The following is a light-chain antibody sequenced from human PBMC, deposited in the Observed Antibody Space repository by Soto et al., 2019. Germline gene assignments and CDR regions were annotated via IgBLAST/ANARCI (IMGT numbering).Light chain of an antibody. CDR1: QSVSSD. Sequence: IVMTQSPATLSVSPGERATLSCRASQSVSSDLAWYQQKPGQAPRLLIYEASIRATGIAARFSGSGSGTELTLTISSLQSEDSAVYWCQQYNSWPFTFGPGTKVEFK. CDR2: EAS. J-gene: IGKJ3*01. CDR3: QQYNSWPFT. V-gene: IGKV3-15*01.